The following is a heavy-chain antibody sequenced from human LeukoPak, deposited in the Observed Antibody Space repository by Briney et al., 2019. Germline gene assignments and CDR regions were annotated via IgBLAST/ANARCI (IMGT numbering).Heavy chain of an antibody. V-gene: IGHV3-30*02. CDR1: GFIFSSYG. D-gene: IGHD6-19*01. CDR2: IRYDGSKK. Sequence: GGSLRLSCAASGFIFSSYGMHWVRQAPGKGLEWVAFIRYDGSKKYYADSVKGRFTISRDNSKNTLYLQMNSLRAEDTAVYYCARGLGIAVAGIDYYYMDVWGKGTTVTIS. J-gene: IGHJ6*03. CDR3: ARGLGIAVAGIDYYYMDV.